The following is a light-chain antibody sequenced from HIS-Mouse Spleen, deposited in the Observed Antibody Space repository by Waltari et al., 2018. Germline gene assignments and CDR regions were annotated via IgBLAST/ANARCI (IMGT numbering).Light chain of an antibody. J-gene: IGLJ2*01. V-gene: IGLV2-11*01. Sequence: QSALTQPRSVSGSPGQSVTIPCTGTSSDVGGYNYVPWYQQHPGKAPKLMIYDVSQRPSGVPDRFSGSKSGNTASLTISGLQAEDEADYYCCSYAGSYTFVVFGGGTKLTVL. CDR3: CSYAGSYTFVV. CDR2: DVS. CDR1: SSDVGGYNY.